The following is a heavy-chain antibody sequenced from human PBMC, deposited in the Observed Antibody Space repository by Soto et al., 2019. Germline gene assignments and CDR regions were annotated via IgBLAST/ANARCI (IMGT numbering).Heavy chain of an antibody. D-gene: IGHD3-22*01. CDR1: GGSISSGTYS. CDR2: IYHSGST. V-gene: IGHV4-30-2*01. J-gene: IGHJ4*02. CDR3: VRGPDRNGYYEGFDY. Sequence: QLQLQESGSGLVKPSQTLSLTCGVSGGSISSGTYSWNWIRQPPGQGLEWIGHIYHSGSTNYNPSLKSRVSMTVDRSENEFSLQLSSVTAADTAVYYCVRGPDRNGYYEGFDYWGQGTLATVSS.